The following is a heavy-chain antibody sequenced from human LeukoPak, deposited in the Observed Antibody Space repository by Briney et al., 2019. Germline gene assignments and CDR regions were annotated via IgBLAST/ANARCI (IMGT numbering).Heavy chain of an antibody. V-gene: IGHV4-4*09. CDR3: ARRSPRGATDY. Sequence: SETLSLTCTVSGSSISSYYWSWIRQPPGKGLEWIGYIYTSGSTNYNPSLKSRVTISVDTSKNQFSLKLSSVTAADTAVYYCARRSPRGATDYWGQGTLVTVSS. D-gene: IGHD1-26*01. J-gene: IGHJ4*02. CDR2: IYTSGST. CDR1: GSSISSYY.